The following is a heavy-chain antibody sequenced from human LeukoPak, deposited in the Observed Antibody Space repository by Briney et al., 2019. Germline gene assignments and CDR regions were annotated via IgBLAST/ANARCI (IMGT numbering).Heavy chain of an antibody. Sequence: SETLSLTCTVSGGSISSSGYYWGWIRQPPGKGLEWIGTIFYSGSTYYNPSLESRLTISLDTSKNLFSLTLTSVTAADTAVYSCATHRNYRSWSGYPYFFDYWGQGTLVTVSS. CDR3: ATHRNYRSWSGYPYFFDY. CDR2: IFYSGST. D-gene: IGHD3-3*01. J-gene: IGHJ4*02. V-gene: IGHV4-39*01. CDR1: GGSISSSGYY.